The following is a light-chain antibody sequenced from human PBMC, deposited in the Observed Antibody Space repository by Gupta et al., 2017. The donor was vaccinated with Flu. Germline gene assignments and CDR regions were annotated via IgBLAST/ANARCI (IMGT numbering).Light chain of an antibody. J-gene: IGLJ3*02. CDR2: EVT. CDR3: ASYTTTSTWV. V-gene: IGLV2-14*01. CDR1: SSDVGGYNY. Sequence: QSALTQPASVSGSPEQSIPISCTGTSSDVGGYNYVSWYQQHPGKAPKLMIYEVTDRPSGVSNRFSGSKSGNTASLTISGLQAEDEADYFCASYTTTSTWVFGGGTKLTVL.